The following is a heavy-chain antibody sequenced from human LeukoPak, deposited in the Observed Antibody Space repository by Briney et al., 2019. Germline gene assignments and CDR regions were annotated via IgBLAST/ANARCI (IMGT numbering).Heavy chain of an antibody. CDR3: AKGSGSGWYGWFDP. D-gene: IGHD6-19*01. V-gene: IGHV3-23*01. Sequence: GGSLRLSCAASGLTFSSYAMSWVRQAPGKGLEWVSAISGSGGSTYYADSVKGRFTISRDNSRNTLYLQMNSLRAEDTAVYYCAKGSGSGWYGWFDPWGQGTLVTVSS. J-gene: IGHJ5*02. CDR2: ISGSGGST. CDR1: GLTFSSYA.